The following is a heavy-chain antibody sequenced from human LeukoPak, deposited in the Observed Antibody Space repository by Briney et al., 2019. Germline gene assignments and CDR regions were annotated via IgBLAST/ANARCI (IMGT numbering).Heavy chain of an antibody. J-gene: IGHJ4*02. V-gene: IGHV3-64*01. Sequence: VGSLRLSCAASGFTFSSYAMCWVRQAPGEGLEYVSAISSNGGRTYYANSVKGRFTISRDNSKNTLFLQMGSLRAEDMAVYYCARGGSIAARPIDYWGQGTLVTVSS. D-gene: IGHD6-6*01. CDR3: ARGGSIAARPIDY. CDR1: GFTFSSYA. CDR2: ISSNGGRT.